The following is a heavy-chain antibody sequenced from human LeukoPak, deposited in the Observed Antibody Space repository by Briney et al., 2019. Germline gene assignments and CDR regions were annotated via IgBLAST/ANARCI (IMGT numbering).Heavy chain of an antibody. V-gene: IGHV4-59*12. CDR2: IYYSGST. CDR1: GGSISSYY. Sequence: SETLSLTCTVSGGSISSYYWSWIRQPPGKGLEWIGYIYYSGSTYYNPSLKSRVTISVDTSKNQFSLKLSSVTAADTAVYYCAREESGMIDFWSGYSLRRWFDPWGQGTLVTVSS. CDR3: AREESGMIDFWSGYSLRRWFDP. D-gene: IGHD3-3*01. J-gene: IGHJ5*02.